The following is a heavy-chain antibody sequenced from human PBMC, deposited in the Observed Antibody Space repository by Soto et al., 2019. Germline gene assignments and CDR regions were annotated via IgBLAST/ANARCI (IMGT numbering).Heavy chain of an antibody. CDR3: ARCSMVRGGYSVYMDV. CDR2: ISRIGST. D-gene: IGHD3-10*01. CDR1: SGSFSGYS. Sequence: SETLSLTCVVYSGSFSGYSWSWIRRPPGMGLEWIGRISRIGSTNYNPSLQSRVTISSDMSKNQFSLKLTSVTAADTAVYYCARCSMVRGGYSVYMDVWGKGTTVTVS. J-gene: IGHJ6*03. V-gene: IGHV4-34*01.